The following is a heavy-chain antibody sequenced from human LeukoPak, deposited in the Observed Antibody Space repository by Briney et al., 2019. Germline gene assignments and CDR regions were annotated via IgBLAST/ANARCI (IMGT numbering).Heavy chain of an antibody. CDR1: GYTFTSYD. CDR3: ARGGYSSGWPFFDY. Sequence: ASVKVSCKASGYTFTSYDINWVRQATGQGLEWMGWMNPNSGNTGYAQKFQGRVTMTRNTSISTAYMELSSLRSEDSAVYYCARGGYSSGWPFFDYWGQGTLVTVSS. CDR2: MNPNSGNT. V-gene: IGHV1-8*01. J-gene: IGHJ4*02. D-gene: IGHD6-19*01.